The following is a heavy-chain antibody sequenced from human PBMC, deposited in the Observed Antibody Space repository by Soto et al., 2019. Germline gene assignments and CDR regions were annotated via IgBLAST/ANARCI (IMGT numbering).Heavy chain of an antibody. CDR1: GYTFTSYA. J-gene: IGHJ5*02. CDR3: ARGGAPVGWFDP. D-gene: IGHD1-26*01. CDR2: INAGNGNT. Sequence: GASVKVSCKASGYTFTSYAMHWVRQAPGQRLEWMGWINAGNGNTKYSQKFQGRVTITRDTSASTAYMELSSLRSEDTAVYYCARGGAPVGWFDPWGQGTLVTVS. V-gene: IGHV1-3*01.